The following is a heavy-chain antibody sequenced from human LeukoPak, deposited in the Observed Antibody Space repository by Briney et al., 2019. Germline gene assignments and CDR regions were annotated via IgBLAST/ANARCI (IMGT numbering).Heavy chain of an antibody. CDR3: ARGLTIFGVVNDAFDI. Sequence: GGSLRLSCAASGFTFSRYYMHWVRQAPGKGLVWVSRINSDGSSTTYADSVKGRFTISRDNAKNTLYLQMNSLKVEDTAVYYCARGLTIFGVVNDAFDIWGQGTMVTVSS. CDR1: GFTFSRYY. CDR2: INSDGSST. J-gene: IGHJ3*02. D-gene: IGHD3-3*01. V-gene: IGHV3-74*01.